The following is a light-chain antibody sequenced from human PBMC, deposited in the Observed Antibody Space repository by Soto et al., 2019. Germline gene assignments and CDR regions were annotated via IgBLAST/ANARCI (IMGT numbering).Light chain of an antibody. V-gene: IGLV2-14*01. CDR3: SSYTSSSTGV. CDR2: DVS. Sequence: QSALTQPASVSGSPGQSITISCTGTSSDVGGYNYVSWYQQHPGKAPKLMIYDVSNRPSGVSNRFSGSKSGNTASLTISGLQAEDEADYYCSSYTSSSTGVFGTGNKLTDL. CDR1: SSDVGGYNY. J-gene: IGLJ1*01.